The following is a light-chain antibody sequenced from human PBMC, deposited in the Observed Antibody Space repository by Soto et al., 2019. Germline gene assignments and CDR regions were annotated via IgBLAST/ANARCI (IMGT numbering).Light chain of an antibody. CDR1: QSVSNY. CDR3: QQHINRLS. J-gene: IGKJ4*01. V-gene: IGKV3-11*01. Sequence: EILLTQSPATLSLSPGARATLSCRASQSVSNYLAWYQQKPGQAPRLLIYDASNSATGIPARFSGSGSGTDFTLTISTLEPEKFAVYYCQQHINRLSFGGGTKVEI. CDR2: DAS.